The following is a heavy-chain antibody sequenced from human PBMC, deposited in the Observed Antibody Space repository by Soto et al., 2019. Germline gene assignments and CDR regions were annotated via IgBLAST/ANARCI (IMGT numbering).Heavy chain of an antibody. CDR1: GYTFTSNG. CDR2: ISTYNGNT. V-gene: IGHV1-18*01. D-gene: IGHD1-7*01. Sequence: ASVKVSCKASGYTFTSNGISWVRQAPGQGLEWMGWISTYNGNTNFTQKLQGRVTMTTDTSTSTAYMELRSLRSDDTAVYYCARDREYNWNYNWFDPWGQGTLVTVSS. CDR3: ARDREYNWNYNWFDP. J-gene: IGHJ5*02.